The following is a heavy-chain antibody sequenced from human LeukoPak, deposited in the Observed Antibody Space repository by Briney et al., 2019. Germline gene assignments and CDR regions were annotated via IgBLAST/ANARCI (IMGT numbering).Heavy chain of an antibody. V-gene: IGHV5-51*01. Sequence: GESLQISCKGSGYSFTSYWIGWVRPMPGKGLEWMGIIYPGDSDTRYSPSFQGQVTISADKSISTAYLQWSSLKASDTAMYYCARPPGGYCSGGSCYSEYYFDYWGQGTLVTVSS. CDR2: IYPGDSDT. J-gene: IGHJ4*02. D-gene: IGHD2-15*01. CDR1: GYSFTSYW. CDR3: ARPPGGYCSGGSCYSEYYFDY.